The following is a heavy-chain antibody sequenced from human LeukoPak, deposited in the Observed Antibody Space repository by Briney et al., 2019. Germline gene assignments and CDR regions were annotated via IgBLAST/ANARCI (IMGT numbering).Heavy chain of an antibody. CDR3: TTGGRWLRH. CDR2: IKGKIDGGTT. Sequence: PGGSLRLSCAASGLTFTNAWMTWVRQAPGKGLEWVGRIKGKIDGGTTDYAAPVKGRFTISRDDSKNTLYVQMNSLKTEDTAVYYCTTGGRWLRHWGQGTLVTVSS. CDR1: GLTFTNAW. J-gene: IGHJ4*02. D-gene: IGHD4-23*01. V-gene: IGHV3-15*01.